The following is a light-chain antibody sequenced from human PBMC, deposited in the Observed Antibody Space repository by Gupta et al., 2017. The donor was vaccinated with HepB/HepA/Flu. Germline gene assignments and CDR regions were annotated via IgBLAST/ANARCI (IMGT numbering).Light chain of an antibody. Sequence: QVVLPHSPSASASLGASVKLPCTLSSGHSTYTIAWHQQQPEKGPRYLMRLNSDGSHNRGDGSPDRFSGSSSGAERYLTIASRQAEDEDDYYWQTGGTGYRVFGGGTKLTVL. CDR2: LNSDGSH. V-gene: IGLV4-69*01. CDR1: SGHSTYT. J-gene: IGLJ3*02. CDR3: QTGGTGYRV.